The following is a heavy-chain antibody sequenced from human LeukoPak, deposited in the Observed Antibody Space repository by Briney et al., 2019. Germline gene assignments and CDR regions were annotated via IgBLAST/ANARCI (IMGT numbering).Heavy chain of an antibody. J-gene: IGHJ4*02. Sequence: ASVKVSCKASGYTFTDYYMHWVRQAPGQGFEWMGWINPNDGDTNYAQKFQGRVTMTRDTSISTAHMEVSRLRSDDTAVYYCARANFLYCSSTTCLFGYWAQGTL. D-gene: IGHD2-2*01. V-gene: IGHV1-2*02. CDR2: INPNDGDT. CDR3: ARANFLYCSSTTCLFGY. CDR1: GYTFTDYY.